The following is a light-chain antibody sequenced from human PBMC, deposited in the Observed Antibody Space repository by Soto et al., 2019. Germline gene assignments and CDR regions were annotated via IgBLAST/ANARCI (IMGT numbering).Light chain of an antibody. CDR1: QSVLYSSNNKNY. J-gene: IGKJ2*01. CDR3: QQYYGPPYT. V-gene: IGKV4-1*01. Sequence: DIVMTQSPDSLAVSLGERATINCKSSQSVLYSSNNKNYLTWYQQKPGQPPKLLIYWASNRESGVPDRFSGSGSETDFTLTISSLQAEDVALDYCQQYYGPPYTFGQGTTLEI. CDR2: WAS.